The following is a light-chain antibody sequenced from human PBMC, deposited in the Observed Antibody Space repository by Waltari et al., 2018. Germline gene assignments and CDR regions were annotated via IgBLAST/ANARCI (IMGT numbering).Light chain of an antibody. CDR3: QSYDTTTHWV. CDR2: EDN. CDR1: SGSIASNF. V-gene: IGLV6-57*03. J-gene: IGLJ3*02. Sequence: NFMLTQPHSVSESPGKTVIISCTRSSGSIASNFVQCYQQRPGSAPPPVIFEDNERPSGVPDRFSGSIDSSANSASLTISGLRTEDEADYYCQSYDTTTHWVFGGGTKLTVL.